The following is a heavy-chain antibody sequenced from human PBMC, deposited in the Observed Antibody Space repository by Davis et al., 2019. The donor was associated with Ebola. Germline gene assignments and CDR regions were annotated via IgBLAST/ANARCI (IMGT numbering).Heavy chain of an antibody. Sequence: MPSETLSLTCIVSGDSISSCHNDWGWIRQPPGMGLDWIGSITFGGGTYYNPSLKSRVTISVDTSKNQFSLKVTSVTAADTAVYYCARGLAMGWFDSWGQGTLVTVSS. J-gene: IGHJ5*01. CDR2: ITFGGGT. CDR3: ARGLAMGWFDS. V-gene: IGHV4-39*07. CDR1: GDSISSCHND. D-gene: IGHD5-18*01.